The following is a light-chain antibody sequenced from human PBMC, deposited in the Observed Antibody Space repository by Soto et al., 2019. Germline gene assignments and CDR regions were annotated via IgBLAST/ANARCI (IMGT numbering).Light chain of an antibody. J-gene: IGKJ1*01. CDR2: GAS. CDR1: QSVSSSY. CDR3: QHYVNSPPGT. Sequence: IVLTQSPGTLSLSPGERATLSCRASQSVSSSYLTWYQQKPGQAPRLLIYGASTRATGIPDRFSGSGSGTDFALTISRLEPEDFVVYYCQHYVNSPPGTFGQGTKVEIK. V-gene: IGKV3-20*01.